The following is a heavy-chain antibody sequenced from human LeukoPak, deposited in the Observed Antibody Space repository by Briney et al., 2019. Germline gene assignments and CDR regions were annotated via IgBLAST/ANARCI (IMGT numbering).Heavy chain of an antibody. CDR3: ARDVHYYDSSGYYYRGPSDY. D-gene: IGHD3-22*01. J-gene: IGHJ4*02. CDR1: GYTFTSYG. CDR2: SSSYKGNT. Sequence: ASVNVSFKASGYTFTSYGISWVRQAPGQGREWMGLSSSYKGNTNYVQKLQGRVTMTTDTSTSKAYMELRSLRSDDTAVYYCARDVHYYDSSGYYYRGPSDYWGQGTLVTVSS. V-gene: IGHV1-18*01.